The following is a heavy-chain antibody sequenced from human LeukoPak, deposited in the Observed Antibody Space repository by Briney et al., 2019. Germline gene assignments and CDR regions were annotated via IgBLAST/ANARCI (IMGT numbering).Heavy chain of an antibody. D-gene: IGHD1/OR15-1a*01. J-gene: IGHJ6*02. Sequence: SETLSLTCAVYGGSFSGYYWSWIRQPPGKGLERIGEINHSGSTNYNPSLKSRVTISVDTSKNQFSLKLSSVTAADTAVYYCARMSLNKYGMDVWGQGTTVTVSS. CDR3: ARMSLNKYGMDV. CDR2: INHSGST. V-gene: IGHV4-34*01. CDR1: GGSFSGYY.